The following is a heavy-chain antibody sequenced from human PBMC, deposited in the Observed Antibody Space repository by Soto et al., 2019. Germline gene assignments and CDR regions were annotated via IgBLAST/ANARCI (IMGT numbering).Heavy chain of an antibody. CDR3: ARDPAIFGVVTLSYYYYMDV. CDR1: GYTFTIYA. J-gene: IGHJ6*03. D-gene: IGHD3-3*01. Sequence: ASVKVSCKASGYTFTIYAMHWVRQAPGQRLEWMGWINAGNGNTKYSQKFQGRVTITRDTSASTAYMELSSLRSEDTAVYYCARDPAIFGVVTLSYYYYMDVWGKGTTVTVSS. CDR2: INAGNGNT. V-gene: IGHV1-3*01.